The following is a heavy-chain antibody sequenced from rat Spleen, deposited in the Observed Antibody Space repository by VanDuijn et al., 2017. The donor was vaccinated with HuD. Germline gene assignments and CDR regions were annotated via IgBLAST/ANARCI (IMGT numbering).Heavy chain of an antibody. V-gene: IGHV5-25*01. J-gene: IGHJ3*01. D-gene: IGHD1-11*01. CDR2: ISPGGGNT. CDR1: GFTFSNFD. Sequence: EVQLVESGGGLVQPGRPMKISCAASGFTFSNFDMAWVRQAPTKDLEWVASISPGGGNTYYRDSVKGRFTISRDDAKSTLYLQMDSLRSDDTATYYCARQGYPSWFAYWGQGTLVTVSS. CDR3: ARQGYPSWFAY.